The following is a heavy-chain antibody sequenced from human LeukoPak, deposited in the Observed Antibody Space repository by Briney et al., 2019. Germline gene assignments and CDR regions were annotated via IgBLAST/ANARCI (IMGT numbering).Heavy chain of an antibody. V-gene: IGHV1-18*04. D-gene: IGHD2-2*01. CDR3: ARDLPSAAVVPFDY. CDR2: ISAYNGNT. Sequence: ASVKVSCKASGYTFTSYGISWVRQAPGQGLEWMGWISAYNGNTNYAQKLQGRVTMTTDTSTSTAYMELRSLRSDDTAVYYYARDLPSAAVVPFDYWGQGTLVTVSS. CDR1: GYTFTSYG. J-gene: IGHJ4*02.